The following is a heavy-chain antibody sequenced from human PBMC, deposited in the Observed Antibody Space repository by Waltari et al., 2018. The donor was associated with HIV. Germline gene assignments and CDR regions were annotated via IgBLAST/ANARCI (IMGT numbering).Heavy chain of an antibody. CDR1: GFTFSNNA. D-gene: IGHD6-13*01. J-gene: IGHJ4*02. Sequence: EVQLLESGGGLVQPGGSLRLFCEASGFTFSNNAMNWVRQAPGKGLEWVAGISGSGVSTYYAKSVKGRFTISRDNSKNKLYVQMNSLRAADTAIYYCATMIAAAGEDFDYWGQGTLVAVSS. V-gene: IGHV3-23*01. CDR3: ATMIAAAGEDFDY. CDR2: ISGSGVST.